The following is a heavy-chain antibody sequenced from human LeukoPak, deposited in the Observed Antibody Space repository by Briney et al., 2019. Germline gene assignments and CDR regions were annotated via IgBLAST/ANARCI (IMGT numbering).Heavy chain of an antibody. CDR1: GFTFSSYA. V-gene: IGHV3-23*01. CDR2: ISGSGSGGNT. Sequence: GGSLRLSCAASGFTFSSYAMSWVRQAPGKGPEWVSNISGSGSGGNTYYADSVKGRSTISRDNSKNTLYLQMNSLRAEDTAVYYCAKSSDGSTSFDQWGQGTLVTVSS. J-gene: IGHJ4*02. D-gene: IGHD2-2*01. CDR3: AKSSDGSTSFDQ.